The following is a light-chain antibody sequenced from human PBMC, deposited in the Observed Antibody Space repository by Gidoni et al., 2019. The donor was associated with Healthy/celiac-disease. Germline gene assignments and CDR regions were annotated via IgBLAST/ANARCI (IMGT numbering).Light chain of an antibody. J-gene: IGKJ4*01. Sequence: EIVLTQSPGTLSLSPGERATLSCRASQSVSSSYLAWYQQKPGQAPRLLIYGASSRATGIPDRFSGSGSGTDFTLTISRLEPEDLAVYYCQQYGSSPPHFXGXTKVEIK. CDR2: GAS. V-gene: IGKV3-20*01. CDR1: QSVSSSY. CDR3: QQYGSSPPH.